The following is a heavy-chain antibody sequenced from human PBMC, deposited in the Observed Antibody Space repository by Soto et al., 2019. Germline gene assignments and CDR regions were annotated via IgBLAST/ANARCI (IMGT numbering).Heavy chain of an antibody. CDR2: IYHSGST. D-gene: IGHD4-17*01. Sequence: SETLSLTCAVSGGPSSSSNWWSWVRQPPGKGLEWIGEIYHSGSTNYNPSLKSRVTISVDKSKNQFSLKLSSVTAADTAVYYCARATTTVTTSYWFDPWGQGTLVTAPQ. J-gene: IGHJ5*02. CDR1: GGPSSSSNW. V-gene: IGHV4-4*02. CDR3: ARATTTVTTSYWFDP.